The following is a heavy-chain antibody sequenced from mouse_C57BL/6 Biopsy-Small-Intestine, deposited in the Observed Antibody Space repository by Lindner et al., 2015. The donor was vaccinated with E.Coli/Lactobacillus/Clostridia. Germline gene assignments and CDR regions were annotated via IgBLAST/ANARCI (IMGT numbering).Heavy chain of an antibody. V-gene: IGHV1-54*01. D-gene: IGHD2-2*01. CDR3: ARSELMVTTLDY. Sequence: VQLQESGAELVRPGTSVKVSCKASGYAFTNYLIEWVKQRPGQGLEWIGVINPGSGGTNYNEKFKGKATLTADKSSSTAYMQLSSLTSEDSAVYFCARSELMVTTLDYWGQGTTLTVSS. J-gene: IGHJ2*01. CDR1: GYAFTNYL. CDR2: INPGSGGT.